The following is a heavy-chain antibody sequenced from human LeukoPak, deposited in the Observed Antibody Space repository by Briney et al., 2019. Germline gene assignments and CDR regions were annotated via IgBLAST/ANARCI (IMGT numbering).Heavy chain of an antibody. CDR3: ARGPALYCTSSSCLDGVD. CDR1: GFTFSDYA. Sequence: GGSLRLSCAASGFTFSDYATNWVRQAPGKGLEWVSSISSGGSYISYADSVKGRFTVSRDNAKDSLFLQMRSLRDEDTAVYYRARGPALYCTSSSCLDGVDWGQGTLVSVSS. CDR2: ISSGGSYI. J-gene: IGHJ4*02. V-gene: IGHV3-21*01. D-gene: IGHD2-2*01.